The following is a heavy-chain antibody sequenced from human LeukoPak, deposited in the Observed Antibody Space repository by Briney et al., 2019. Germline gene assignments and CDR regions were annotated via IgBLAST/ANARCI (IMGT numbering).Heavy chain of an antibody. CDR1: GDSVSSNSAA. D-gene: IGHD1-26*01. J-gene: IGHJ4*02. V-gene: IGHV6-1*01. CDR2: TYYRSKWYN. CDR3: AKRGAEVGQTVAPGDY. Sequence: SQTLSLTCAISGDSVSSNSAARNWIRQSPSRGLEWLGRTYYRSKWYNDYAVSVKSRITINPDTSKNQFSLQLNSVTPEDTAVYYCAKRGAEVGQTVAPGDYWGQGTLVTVSS.